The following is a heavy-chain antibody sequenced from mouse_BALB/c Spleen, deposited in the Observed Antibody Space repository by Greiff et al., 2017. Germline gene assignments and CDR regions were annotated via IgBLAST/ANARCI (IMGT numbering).Heavy chain of an antibody. J-gene: IGHJ3*01. CDR2: INSNGGST. V-gene: IGHV5-6-3*01. D-gene: IGHD1-1*01. CDR3: ARDRGTTVPFAY. Sequence: EVKLVESGGGLLQPGGSLKLSCAASGFTFSSYGMSWVRQTPDKRLELVATINSNGGSTYYPDSVKGRFTISRDNAKNTLYLQMSSLKSEDTAMYYCARDRGTTVPFAYWGQGTLVTVSA. CDR1: GFTFSSYG.